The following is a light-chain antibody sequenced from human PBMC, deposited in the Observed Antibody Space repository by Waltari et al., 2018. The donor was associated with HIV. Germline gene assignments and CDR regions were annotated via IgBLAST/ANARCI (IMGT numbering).Light chain of an antibody. V-gene: IGLV2-8*01. CDR1: SSDVGAYNY. CDR2: DVT. Sequence: QSALTQPPSASGSPGQSVTISCTGTSSDVGAYNYVSWFQQHPGKAPKLMIYDVTKRPSGFPVRCAGSNAGNTASLTVSGLLAEDEADYYCASHAGSKDVFGGGTRLTVL. J-gene: IGLJ2*01. CDR3: ASHAGSKDV.